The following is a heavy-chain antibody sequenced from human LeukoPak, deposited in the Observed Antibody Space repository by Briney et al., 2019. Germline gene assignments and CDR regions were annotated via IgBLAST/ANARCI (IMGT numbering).Heavy chain of an antibody. V-gene: IGHV4-31*03. CDR1: GGSISSGGYY. J-gene: IGHJ4*02. Sequence: PSQTLSLTCTVSGGSISSGGYYWSWIRQHPGKGLEWIGYIYYSGGTYYNPSLKSRVTISVDTSKNQFSLKLSSVTAADTAVYYCARDPSGRSSYFDYWGQGTLVTVSS. D-gene: IGHD5-12*01. CDR3: ARDPSGRSSYFDY. CDR2: IYYSGGT.